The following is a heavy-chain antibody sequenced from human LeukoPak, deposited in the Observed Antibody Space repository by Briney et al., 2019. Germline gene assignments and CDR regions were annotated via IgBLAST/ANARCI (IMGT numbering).Heavy chain of an antibody. Sequence: GGSLRLSGAASGFTFSSFGMNWVRQVPGKGLEWVSSISSSATYISYADSVKGRFTISRDNAQNSLYLQMNSLRADDTAVYYCAREPGGGQWLPGYWGQGTLVTVSS. D-gene: IGHD6-19*01. CDR3: AREPGGGQWLPGY. V-gene: IGHV3-21*01. CDR1: GFTFSSFG. CDR2: ISSSATYI. J-gene: IGHJ4*02.